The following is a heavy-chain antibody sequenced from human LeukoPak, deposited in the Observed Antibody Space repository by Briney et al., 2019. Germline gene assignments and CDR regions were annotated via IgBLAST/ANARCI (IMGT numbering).Heavy chain of an antibody. CDR2: IGSSSSTI. CDR3: ARCGVAGILSMPWLLF. D-gene: IGHD6-19*01. CDR1: GFTFSSYS. V-gene: IGHV3-48*04. J-gene: IGHJ4*02. Sequence: PGGSLRLSCAASGFTFSSYSMNWVRQAPGKGLEWVSYIGSSSSTIYYADSVKGRFTISRDNAKNSLYLQMNSLRAEDTAVYYCARCGVAGILSMPWLLFWGQGTLVTVSS.